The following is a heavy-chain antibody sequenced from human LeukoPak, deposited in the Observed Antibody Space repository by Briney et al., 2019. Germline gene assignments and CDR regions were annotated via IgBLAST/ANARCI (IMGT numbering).Heavy chain of an antibody. Sequence: PSETLSLTCTVSGGPISSGSYYWSWIRQPAGKGLEWIGRIYTSGSTNYNPSLKSRVTISVDTSKNQFSLKLSSVTAADTAVYYCANYGGNTFDYWGQGTLVTVSS. V-gene: IGHV4-61*02. D-gene: IGHD4-23*01. J-gene: IGHJ4*02. CDR1: GGPISSGSYY. CDR2: IYTSGST. CDR3: ANYGGNTFDY.